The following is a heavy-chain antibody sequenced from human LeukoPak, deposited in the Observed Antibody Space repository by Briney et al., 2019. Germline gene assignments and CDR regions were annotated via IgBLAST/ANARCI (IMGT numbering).Heavy chain of an antibody. Sequence: PSETLSLTCTVSGGSIGSSSYYWGWIHQPPGKGLAWIGSIYYSGSTYYNPSLKSRVTISVDTSKNQFSLKLSSVTAADTAVYYCASLRERSYYARGFDYWGQGTLVTVSS. D-gene: IGHD1-26*01. V-gene: IGHV4-39*01. J-gene: IGHJ4*02. CDR3: ASLRERSYYARGFDY. CDR1: GGSIGSSSYY. CDR2: IYYSGST.